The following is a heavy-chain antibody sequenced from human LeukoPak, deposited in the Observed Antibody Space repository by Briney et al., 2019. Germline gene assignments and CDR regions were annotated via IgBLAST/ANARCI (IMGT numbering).Heavy chain of an antibody. CDR3: ARDKESYYYYYMDV. CDR2: IKQDGSEK. Sequence: GGSLRLSCAASGFTFSSYWMSWVRQAPGKGLEWVANIKQDGSEKYYVDSVKGRFIISRDNAKNSLYLQMNSLRAEDTAVYYCARDKESYYYYYMDVWGKGTTVTISS. CDR1: GFTFSSYW. V-gene: IGHV3-7*01. J-gene: IGHJ6*03.